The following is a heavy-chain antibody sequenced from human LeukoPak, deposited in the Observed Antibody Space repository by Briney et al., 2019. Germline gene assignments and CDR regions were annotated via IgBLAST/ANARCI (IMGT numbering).Heavy chain of an antibody. D-gene: IGHD3-22*01. CDR2: IWYDGSNK. V-gene: IGHV3-33*01. CDR3: ARGSERDSSGSLGP. Sequence: PGGSLRLSCAVSGFTFSSYGMHWVRQAPGKGLEWVAVIWYDGSNKYYADSVKGRFTISRDNSKNTLYLQMNSLRAEDTAVYYCARGSERDSSGSLGPWGQGTLVAVSS. J-gene: IGHJ4*02. CDR1: GFTFSSYG.